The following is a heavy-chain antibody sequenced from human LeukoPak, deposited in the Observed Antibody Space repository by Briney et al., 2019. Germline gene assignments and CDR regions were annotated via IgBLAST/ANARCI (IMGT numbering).Heavy chain of an antibody. CDR2: IYYSGST. CDR1: GGSISSYY. Sequence: PSETLSLTCTVSGGSISSYYWSWIRQPPGKGLEWIGYIYYSGSTNYNPSLKSRVTISVDTSKNQFSLKLGSVTAADTAVYYCARSWYSSGWYPTYAMGVWGQGTMVTVSS. J-gene: IGHJ6*02. D-gene: IGHD6-19*01. CDR3: ARSWYSSGWYPTYAMGV. V-gene: IGHV4-59*01.